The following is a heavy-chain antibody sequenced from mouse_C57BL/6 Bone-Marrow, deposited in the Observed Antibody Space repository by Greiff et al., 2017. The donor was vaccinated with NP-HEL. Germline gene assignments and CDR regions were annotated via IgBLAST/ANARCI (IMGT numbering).Heavy chain of an antibody. CDR2: VYPYNGGT. V-gene: IGHV1-36*01. CDR3: ARGNRMDY. CDR1: GFTFTDYY. J-gene: IGHJ4*01. Sequence: VQLKESGPVLVKPGPSVKISCTASGFTFTDYYMHWVKQSHGKSLAWIGLVYPYNGGTSYTQKFKGTAILTVDTSSSTAYMELNSLTSEDSAVYYCARGNRMDYWGQGTSVTISS.